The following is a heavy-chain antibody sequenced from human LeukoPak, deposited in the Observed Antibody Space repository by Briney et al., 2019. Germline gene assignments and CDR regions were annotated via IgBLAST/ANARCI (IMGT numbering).Heavy chain of an antibody. V-gene: IGHV3-23*01. J-gene: IGHJ4*02. CDR2: ISGSGGST. D-gene: IGHD3-22*01. CDR1: GFTFDDYA. CDR3: AKGIGHTTYYYDSSGYYYDY. Sequence: GRSLRLSCAASGFTFDDYAMHWVRHAPGKGLEWVSAISGSGGSTYYADSVKGRFTISRDNSKNTLYLQMNSLRAEDTAVYYCAKGIGHTTYYYDSSGYYYDYWGQGTLVTVSS.